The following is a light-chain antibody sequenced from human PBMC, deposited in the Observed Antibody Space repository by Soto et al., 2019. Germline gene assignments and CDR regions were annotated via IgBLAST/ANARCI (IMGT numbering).Light chain of an antibody. Sequence: DIQTTQSPSSLSASLGDRVTITCQASQDINNYLNWFQQKPGKAPKFLIYDASNLETGVPSRFSGSGSGTDFTFTISSLQPEDIGTYYCQQYDSLPITFGQGTRLEIK. V-gene: IGKV1-33*01. J-gene: IGKJ5*01. CDR2: DAS. CDR3: QQYDSLPIT. CDR1: QDINNY.